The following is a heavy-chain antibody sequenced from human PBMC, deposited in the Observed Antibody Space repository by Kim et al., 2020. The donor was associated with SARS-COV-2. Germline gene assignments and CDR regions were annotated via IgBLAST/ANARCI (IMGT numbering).Heavy chain of an antibody. CDR3: AREAAPSNTMINLGFELQYPAQRDAFDI. V-gene: IGHV1-2*04. J-gene: IGHJ3*02. CDR1: GYTFTGYY. Sequence: ASVKVSCKASGYTFTGYYMHWVRQAPGQGLEWMGWINPNSGGTNYAQKFQGWVTMTRDTSISTAYMELSRLRSDDTAVYYCAREAAPSNTMINLGFELQYPAQRDAFDIWGQGTMVTVSS. D-gene: IGHD3-22*01. CDR2: INPNSGGT.